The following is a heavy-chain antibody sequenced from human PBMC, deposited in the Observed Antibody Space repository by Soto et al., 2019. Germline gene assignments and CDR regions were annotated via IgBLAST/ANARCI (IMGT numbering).Heavy chain of an antibody. D-gene: IGHD4-17*01. Sequence: ASVKVSCKASGYTFTSYSMHWVRQAPGQRLEWMGWINAGNGNTKYSQKFQGRVTITRDTSASTAYMELSSLRSEDTAVYYCARAPLAGGDYDFDYWGQGTLVTVSS. J-gene: IGHJ4*02. V-gene: IGHV1-3*01. CDR1: GYTFTSYS. CDR3: ARAPLAGGDYDFDY. CDR2: INAGNGNT.